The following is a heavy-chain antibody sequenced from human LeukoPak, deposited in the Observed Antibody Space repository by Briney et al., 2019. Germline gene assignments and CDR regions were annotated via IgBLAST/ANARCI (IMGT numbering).Heavy chain of an antibody. CDR2: ISGSDGIT. J-gene: IGHJ4*02. CDR1: GFTFSSFV. V-gene: IGHV3-23*01. D-gene: IGHD3-16*02. Sequence: GGSLRLSCAASGFTFSSFVLSWVRQAPGKGLEWVSTISGSDGITFYADSVKGRFTISRDNSKNTLFLQMNSLRADDTAVYFCARSSDYWGQGTLVTVSS. CDR3: ARSSDY.